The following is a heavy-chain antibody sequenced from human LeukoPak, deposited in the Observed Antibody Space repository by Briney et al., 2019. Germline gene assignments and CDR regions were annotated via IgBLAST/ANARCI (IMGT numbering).Heavy chain of an antibody. CDR3: ASDFGAN. CDR1: GFTFSNYA. J-gene: IGHJ4*02. D-gene: IGHD3-3*01. CDR2: ISYDGSNV. V-gene: IGHV3-30-3*01. Sequence: PGGSLRLSCAASGFTFSNYALHWVRQVPGKGLEWVALISYDGSNVYYADSVKDRFTISRDNSKNTLYLQMNSLRAEDTAVYYCASDFGANWGQGTLVTVSS.